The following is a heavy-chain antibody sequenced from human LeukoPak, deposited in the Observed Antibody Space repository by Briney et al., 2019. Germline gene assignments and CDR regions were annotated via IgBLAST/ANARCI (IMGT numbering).Heavy chain of an antibody. V-gene: IGHV3-48*04. CDR3: ARESQGIDY. J-gene: IGHJ4*02. CDR1: GFTFSSYS. CDR2: ISSSSSTI. Sequence: PGGSLRLSCAASGFTFSSYSMNWVRQAPGKGLEWVSYISSSSSTIYYADSVKGRFTISRDNAKNSLYLQMNSLRAEDTAVYYCARESQGIDYWGQGTLVTVSS.